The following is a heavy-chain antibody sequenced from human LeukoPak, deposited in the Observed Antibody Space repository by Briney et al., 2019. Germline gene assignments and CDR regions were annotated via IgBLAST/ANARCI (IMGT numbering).Heavy chain of an antibody. Sequence: PGGSLRLSCAASGFTFSSYAMSWVRQAPGKGLEWVSAISGSGGSTYYADSVKGRFTISRDNSKNTLYLQMNSLRAEDTAVYYCAKGTVDFSGSYSFDYWGQGTLVTVSS. D-gene: IGHD1-26*01. J-gene: IGHJ4*02. V-gene: IGHV3-23*01. CDR2: ISGSGGST. CDR3: AKGTVDFSGSYSFDY. CDR1: GFTFSSYA.